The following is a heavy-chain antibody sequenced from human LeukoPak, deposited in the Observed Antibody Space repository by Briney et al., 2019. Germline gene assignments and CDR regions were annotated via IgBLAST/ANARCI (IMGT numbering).Heavy chain of an antibody. J-gene: IGHJ6*02. CDR2: INHSGST. CDR1: GGSFSGYY. V-gene: IGHV4-34*01. D-gene: IGHD3-10*01. CDR3: ARGRKVRGVIMGYYYYYGMDV. Sequence: PSETLSLTCAVYGGSFSGYYWSRIRQPPGKGLEWIGEINHSGSTNYNPSLKSRVTISVDTSKNQFSLKLSSVTAANTAVYYCARGRKVRGVIMGYYYYYGMDVWGQGTTVTVPS.